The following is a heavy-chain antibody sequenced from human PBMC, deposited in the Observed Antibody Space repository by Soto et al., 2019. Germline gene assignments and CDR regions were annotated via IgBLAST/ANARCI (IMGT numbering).Heavy chain of an antibody. CDR1: GYTFTGYY. Sequence: ASVKVSCKASGYTFTGYYMHWVRQAPGQGLEWMGWINPNSGGTNYAQKFQGRVTMTRDTSISTAYMELSRLRSGDTAVYYCARYCSSTSCDEYYYYYYGMDVWGQGTTVTVSS. CDR3: ARYCSSTSCDEYYYYYYGMDV. J-gene: IGHJ6*02. V-gene: IGHV1-2*02. D-gene: IGHD2-2*01. CDR2: INPNSGGT.